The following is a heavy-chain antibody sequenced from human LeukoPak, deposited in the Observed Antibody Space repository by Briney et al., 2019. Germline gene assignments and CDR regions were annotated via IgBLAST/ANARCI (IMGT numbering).Heavy chain of an antibody. D-gene: IGHD5-18*01. J-gene: IGHJ4*02. V-gene: IGHV4-34*01. Sequence: SETLSLTCAVYGGSFSGYYWSWIRQPPGKGLEWIGEINHSGSTNYNPSLKSRVTISVDTSKNRFSLKLSSVTAADTAVYYCAITRGYSYGYLDYWGQGTLATVSS. CDR1: GGSFSGYY. CDR2: INHSGST. CDR3: AITRGYSYGYLDY.